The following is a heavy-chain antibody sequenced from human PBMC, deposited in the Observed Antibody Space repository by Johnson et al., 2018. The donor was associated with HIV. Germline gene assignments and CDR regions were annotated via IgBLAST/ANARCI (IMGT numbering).Heavy chain of an antibody. J-gene: IGHJ3*01. CDR2: IYDGGRT. Sequence: VQLVESGGGVVQPGRSLRLSCAASGFTFSSYAMSWVRQAPGKGLEWVSVIYDGGRTYYGDSVKGRFTISGDNAKNSLYLQMNSLRAEDTAVYYCARDRLWLGESDAFDVWGQGTLVIVSS. V-gene: IGHV3-66*01. CDR1: GFTFSSYA. D-gene: IGHD3-10*01. CDR3: ARDRLWLGESDAFDV.